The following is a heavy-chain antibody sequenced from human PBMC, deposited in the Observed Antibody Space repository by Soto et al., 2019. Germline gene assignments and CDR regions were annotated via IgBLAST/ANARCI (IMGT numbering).Heavy chain of an antibody. V-gene: IGHV5-51*01. CDR2: IYPGDSDT. D-gene: IGHD3-16*01. CDR3: ASSLLGDAYYYCGMDV. CDR1: GYSFTSYW. J-gene: IGHJ6*02. Sequence: PGESLKISCKGSGYSFTSYWIGWVRQMPGKGLEWMGIIYPGDSDTRYSPSFQGQVTISADKSISTAYLQWSSLKASDTAMYYCASSLLGDAYYYCGMDVWGQGTTVTVSS.